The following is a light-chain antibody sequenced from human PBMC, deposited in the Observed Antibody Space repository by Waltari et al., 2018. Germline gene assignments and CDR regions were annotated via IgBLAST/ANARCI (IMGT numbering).Light chain of an antibody. CDR3: QVWDITSDHFV. CDR2: DNS. J-gene: IGLJ1*01. V-gene: IGLV3-21*02. CDR1: NIGSKS. Sequence: SYVLTQPPSVSVAPGQTARITCGGNNIGSKSVNWYQQKQGQAPVLVVYDNSDRPSGIPERFSGSNSGNTATLTISRVEAGDEADYYCQVWDITSDHFVFGTGTKVTVL.